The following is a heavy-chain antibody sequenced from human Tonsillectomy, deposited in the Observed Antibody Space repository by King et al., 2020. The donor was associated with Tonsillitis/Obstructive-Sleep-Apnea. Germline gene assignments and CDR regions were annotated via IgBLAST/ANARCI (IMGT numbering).Heavy chain of an antibody. CDR2: ISSRSSYI. Sequence: VQLVESGRGLVKPGGSLRLSCAASGFTFSSYSMNWVRQAPGKGLEWVSSISSRSSYIFYADSVKGRFTISRDNAKNSLYLQMNSLRAEDTAVYYCARDSRVVAATRNDYWGQGTLVTVSS. CDR1: GFTFSSYS. V-gene: IGHV3-21*01. CDR3: ARDSRVVAATRNDY. D-gene: IGHD2-15*01. J-gene: IGHJ4*02.